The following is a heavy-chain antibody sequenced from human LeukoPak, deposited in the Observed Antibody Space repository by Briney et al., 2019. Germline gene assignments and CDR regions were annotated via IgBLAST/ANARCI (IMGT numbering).Heavy chain of an antibody. Sequence: GGSLRLSCAASGFTFSNAWMSWVRQAPGKGLEWVGRIKSKTDGGTTDYAAPVKGRFTISRDDSKNTLYLQMNSLKTEDTAVCYCTTDPETYYYGSGSYSSLLDVWGKGTTVTVSS. CDR2: IKSKTDGGTT. V-gene: IGHV3-15*01. CDR1: GFTFSNAW. J-gene: IGHJ6*04. D-gene: IGHD3-10*01. CDR3: TTDPETYYYGSGSYSSLLDV.